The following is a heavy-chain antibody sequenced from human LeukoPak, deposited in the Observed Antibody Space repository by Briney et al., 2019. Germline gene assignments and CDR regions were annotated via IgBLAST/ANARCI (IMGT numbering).Heavy chain of an antibody. D-gene: IGHD6-13*01. CDR3: AISGYSSSWYSRSAFDI. V-gene: IGHV5-51*01. Sequence: GESLKISCKGSGYSFNTYWIGWVRQMPGKGLEWMGIIYPGDSDTRYSPSFQGQVTISADKSISTAYLQWSSLKASDTAMYYCAISGYSSSWYSRSAFDIWGQGTMVTVSS. J-gene: IGHJ3*02. CDR1: GYSFNTYW. CDR2: IYPGDSDT.